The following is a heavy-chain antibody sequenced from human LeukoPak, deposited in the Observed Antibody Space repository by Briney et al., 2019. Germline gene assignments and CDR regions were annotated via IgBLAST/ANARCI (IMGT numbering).Heavy chain of an antibody. J-gene: IGHJ4*02. Sequence: SQTLSLTCAISGDSVSSNSAAWNWIRQSPSRGLEWLGRTYYRSKWYNDYAVSVKSRTTINPDTSKNQFSLQLNSVTPEDTAVYYCARAGVRMTTVTADFDYWGQGTLVTVSS. D-gene: IGHD4-17*01. V-gene: IGHV6-1*01. CDR1: GDSVSSNSAA. CDR2: TYYRSKWYN. CDR3: ARAGVRMTTVTADFDY.